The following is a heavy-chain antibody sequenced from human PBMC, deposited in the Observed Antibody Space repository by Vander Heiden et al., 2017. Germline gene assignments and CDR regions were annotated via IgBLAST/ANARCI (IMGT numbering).Heavy chain of an antibody. D-gene: IGHD3-22*01. CDR2: IIPKFGTP. Sequence: QVQLVQSGAEVKKPGSSVKVSCKASGGTFASYTLTWVRQAPGQGLQWMGGIIPKFGTPTYAHNFQGRVSITADESTSTAYMELSILRSEDTAVYYCAREIDSSGYYGLVYWGQGTLVTGSS. CDR1: GGTFASYT. CDR3: AREIDSSGYYGLVY. J-gene: IGHJ4*02. V-gene: IGHV1-69*01.